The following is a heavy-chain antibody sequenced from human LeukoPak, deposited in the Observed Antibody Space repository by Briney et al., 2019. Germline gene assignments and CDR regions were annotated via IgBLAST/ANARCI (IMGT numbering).Heavy chain of an antibody. V-gene: IGHV3-48*03. J-gene: IGHJ4*02. Sequence: GGSLRLSCAASGFTFSSYEMNWVRQAPGKGLEWVSYISSSGSTIYYADSVKGRFTISRDNAKNSLYLQMNSLRAEDTAVYYCWREDLVKAKVGNGYLGQGTLVTVSS. CDR3: WREDLVKAKVGNGY. CDR1: GFTFSSYE. D-gene: IGHD5-18*01. CDR2: ISSSGSTI.